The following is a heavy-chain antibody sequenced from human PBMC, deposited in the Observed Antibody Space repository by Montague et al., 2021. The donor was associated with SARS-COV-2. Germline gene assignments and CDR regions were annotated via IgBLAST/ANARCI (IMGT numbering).Heavy chain of an antibody. D-gene: IGHD3-3*01. CDR1: GDSISSSCYC. Sequence: SETLSLTCTVAGDSISSSCYCWGWIRQPPGKGLEGIGSFNYSRSNYYNPSITSRVTISADTSKNQFALKLSTATAADTAVYYCAIKASRGSTSFGVVTASYYIDYWGQGTLVAVSS. V-gene: IGHV4-39*01. CDR3: AIKASRGSTSFGVVTASYYIDY. CDR2: FNYSRSN. J-gene: IGHJ4*02.